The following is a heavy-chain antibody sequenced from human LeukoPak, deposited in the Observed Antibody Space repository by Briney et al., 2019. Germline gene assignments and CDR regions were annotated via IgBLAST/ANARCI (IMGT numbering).Heavy chain of an antibody. Sequence: ASVKVSCKASGYTFTGYYMHWVRQAPGQGLEWMGWINPNSGGTNYAQKFQGWVTMTRDTSISTAYMELCRLRSDDTAVYYCARGPRPYYDILTGPKIDAFDIWGQGTMVTVSS. CDR2: INPNSGGT. CDR3: ARGPRPYYDILTGPKIDAFDI. CDR1: GYTFTGYY. V-gene: IGHV1-2*04. D-gene: IGHD3-9*01. J-gene: IGHJ3*02.